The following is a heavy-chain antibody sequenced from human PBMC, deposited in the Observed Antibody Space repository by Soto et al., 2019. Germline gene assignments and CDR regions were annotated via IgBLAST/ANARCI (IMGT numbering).Heavy chain of an antibody. CDR1: GFSFSIHW. CDR3: AGREY. J-gene: IGHJ4*02. V-gene: IGHV3-7*01. CDR2: LNQGGSKK. Sequence: EMQLGESGGGLVQTGGSLRLSCVASGFSFSIHWMNWVRQAPGKGLELVATLNQGGSKKYYVDSVKGRFTISRDNAKNSPYLQLNCLRAEDTAVYYCAGREYWRQGTLLTVS.